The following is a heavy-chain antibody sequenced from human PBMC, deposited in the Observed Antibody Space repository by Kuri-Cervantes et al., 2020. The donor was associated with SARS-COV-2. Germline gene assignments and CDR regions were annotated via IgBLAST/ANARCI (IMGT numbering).Heavy chain of an antibody. CDR2: ISYDGSNK. Sequence: LSLTCAASGLTFSSYGMHWVRQAPGKGLEWVAVISYDGSNKYYADSVKGRFTISRDNSKNTLYLQMNSLRAEDTAVYYCAKGPPAYFDYWGQGTLVTVSS. CDR1: GLTFSSYG. CDR3: AKGPPAYFDY. V-gene: IGHV3-30*18. J-gene: IGHJ4*02.